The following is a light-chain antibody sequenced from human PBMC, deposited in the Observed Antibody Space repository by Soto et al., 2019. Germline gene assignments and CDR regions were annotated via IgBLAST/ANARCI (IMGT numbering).Light chain of an antibody. V-gene: IGKV3-11*01. CDR1: LSVSVY. Sequence: VVLTQSPATLSLSPGARAPLSCRTSLSVSVYLDWYQQNPGQAPRLLISDASNRATGIPARFSGSGSGTDFTLTISSLEPEDFAVYYCHQRQYWPPITFGQGTRLEIK. CDR2: DAS. CDR3: HQRQYWPPIT. J-gene: IGKJ5*01.